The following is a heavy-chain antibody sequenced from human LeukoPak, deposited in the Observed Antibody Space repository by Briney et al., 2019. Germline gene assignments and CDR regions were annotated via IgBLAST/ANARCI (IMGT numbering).Heavy chain of an antibody. Sequence: ASVKVSCKASGYTFTGYYMYWVRQAPGQGLEWMGRINPNSGGINYAQKFQGRVTMTRDTSIRTVYMELSRLRSDDTAAYYCARDAENSGSYYFDYWGQGTLVTVSS. V-gene: IGHV1-2*06. J-gene: IGHJ4*02. CDR2: INPNSGGI. CDR3: ARDAENSGSYYFDY. CDR1: GYTFTGYY. D-gene: IGHD1-26*01.